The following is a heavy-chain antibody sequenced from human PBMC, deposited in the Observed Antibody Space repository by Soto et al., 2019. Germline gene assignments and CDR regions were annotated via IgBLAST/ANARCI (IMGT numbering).Heavy chain of an antibody. D-gene: IGHD4-17*01. J-gene: IGHJ4*02. CDR1: GYTFTSYG. V-gene: IGHV1-18*01. CDR3: ARDHPPKKYGNTPPFDY. CDR2: ISAYNGNT. Sequence: VASVKVSCTASGYTFTSYGISWVRQAPGQGLEWMGWISAYNGNTNYAQKLQGRVTMTTDTSTSTAYMELRSLRSDDTAVYYCARDHPPKKYGNTPPFDYWGQGTLVTVSS.